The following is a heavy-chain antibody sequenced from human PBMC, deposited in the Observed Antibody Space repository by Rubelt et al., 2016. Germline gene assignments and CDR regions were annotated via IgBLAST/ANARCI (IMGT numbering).Heavy chain of an antibody. CDR3: ARSIRSYYYGMDV. V-gene: IGHV3-21*01. CDR1: GFTFSSYS. D-gene: IGHD4-17*01. J-gene: IGHJ6*02. Sequence: LSCAASGFTFSSYSMNWVRQAPGKGLEWVSSISSSSSYIYYADSVKGRFTISRDNAKNSLYLQMNSLRAEDTAVYYCARSIRSYYYGMDVWGQGTTVTVSS. CDR2: ISSSSSYI.